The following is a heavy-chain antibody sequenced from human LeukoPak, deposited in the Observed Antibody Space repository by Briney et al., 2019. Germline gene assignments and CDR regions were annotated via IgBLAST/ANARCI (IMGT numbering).Heavy chain of an antibody. CDR1: GGSISSYY. CDR2: IYYSGST. J-gene: IGHJ6*03. CDR3: ARSQNDFWSGYYTALYYYYMDV. Sequence: PSETLSLTCTVSGGSISSYYWSWIRQPPGKGLEWIGSIYYSGSTYYNPSLKSRVTISVDTSKNQFSLKLSSVTAADTAVYYCARSQNDFWSGYYTALYYYYMDVWGKGTTVTVSS. D-gene: IGHD3-3*01. V-gene: IGHV4-59*12.